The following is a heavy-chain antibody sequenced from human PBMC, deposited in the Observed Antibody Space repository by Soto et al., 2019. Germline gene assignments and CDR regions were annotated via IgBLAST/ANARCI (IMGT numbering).Heavy chain of an antibody. J-gene: IGHJ4*02. D-gene: IGHD6-13*01. CDR2: IWYDGSKK. CDR1: GFTFTTYG. V-gene: IGHV3-33*01. Sequence: QVQLVESGGGVVQPGRSLRLYRAASGFTFTTYGMHWVRQAPGKEQEWEAIIWYDGSKKYYARYMEGRYTSSRDNSKNTQYLQIKSWKPEHTAVHYCARAPYSSSSHTLDFYYFDYWGQGTLVTDSS. CDR3: ARAPYSSSSHTLDFYYFDY.